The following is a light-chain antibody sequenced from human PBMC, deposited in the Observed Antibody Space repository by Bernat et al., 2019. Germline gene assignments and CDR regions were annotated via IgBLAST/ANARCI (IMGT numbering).Light chain of an antibody. Sequence: SYELTQPPSVSVSPGHTATITCSGDALSKQYTYWYQQRPGQAPVLLIYKDRERPSGIPERFSGSPSGTTVTLTISGVQADDEADYYCHSLDSTSSYRLFGGGTRLTVL. J-gene: IGLJ3*02. CDR1: ALSKQY. V-gene: IGLV3-25*03. CDR3: HSLDSTSSYRL. CDR2: KDR.